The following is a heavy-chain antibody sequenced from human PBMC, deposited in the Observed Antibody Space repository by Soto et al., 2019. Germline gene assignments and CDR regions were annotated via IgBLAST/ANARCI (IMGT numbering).Heavy chain of an antibody. CDR1: GFTFSSYA. Sequence: QVQLVESGGGVVQPGRSLRLSCAASGFTFSSYAMHWVRQAPGKGLEWVAVISYDGSNKYYADSVKGRFTISRDNSKTTLYLQMNSLRAEDTAVYYCAGGHRVATLLDYWGQGTLVTVSS. J-gene: IGHJ4*02. V-gene: IGHV3-30-3*01. CDR2: ISYDGSNK. CDR3: AGGHRVATLLDY. D-gene: IGHD5-12*01.